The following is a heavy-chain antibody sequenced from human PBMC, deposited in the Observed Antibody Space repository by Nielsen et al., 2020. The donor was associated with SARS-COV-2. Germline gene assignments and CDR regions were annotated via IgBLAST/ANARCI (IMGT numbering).Heavy chain of an antibody. CDR1: GYTFTGYY. CDR3: ASQGNPDYFDLDY. D-gene: IGHD2/OR15-2a*01. Sequence: ASVKVSCKASGYTFTGYYMHWVRQAPGQGLEWMGRINPNSGGTNYAQKFQGRVTMTRDTSISTAYMELSRLRSDDTAVYYCASQGNPDYFDLDYWGQGTLVTVSS. J-gene: IGHJ4*02. V-gene: IGHV1-2*06. CDR2: INPNSGGT.